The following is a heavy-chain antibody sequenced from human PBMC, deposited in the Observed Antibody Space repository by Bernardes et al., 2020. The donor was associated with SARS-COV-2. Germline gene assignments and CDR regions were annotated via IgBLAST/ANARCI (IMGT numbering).Heavy chain of an antibody. CDR3: ARHSSGWYSTYYYYGMDA. Sequence: SETLSLTCTVSGGSIRSSSYYWGWIRQPPGKGLEWIGSIYYSGSTNYNPSLKSRVTISVDTSKNQFSLKLSSVTAADTAVYYCARHSSGWYSTYYYYGMDAWGQGTTVTGSS. D-gene: IGHD6-19*01. J-gene: IGHJ6*02. CDR1: GGSIRSSSYY. CDR2: IYYSGST. V-gene: IGHV4-39*01.